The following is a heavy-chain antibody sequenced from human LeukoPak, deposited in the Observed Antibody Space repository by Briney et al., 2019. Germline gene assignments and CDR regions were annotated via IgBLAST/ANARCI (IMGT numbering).Heavy chain of an antibody. Sequence: PGGSLRLSCAASGFTFSSYAMSWVRQAPGKGLEWVSAVSGSGGSSYYADSVKGRFTISRNKSRNTLYLQMNSLRAQDTAVYYCAKDYDSVWGGVDYWGQGTLVTVSS. D-gene: IGHD3-16*01. CDR1: GFTFSSYA. CDR2: VSGSGGSS. J-gene: IGHJ4*02. V-gene: IGHV3-23*01. CDR3: AKDYDSVWGGVDY.